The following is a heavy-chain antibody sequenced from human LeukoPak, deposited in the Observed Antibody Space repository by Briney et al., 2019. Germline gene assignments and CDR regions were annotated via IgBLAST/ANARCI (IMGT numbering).Heavy chain of an antibody. J-gene: IGHJ3*02. CDR2: IYYSGST. CDR3: ASGEYYYDSSGYYSLRAFDI. CDR1: GGSISSSSYY. Sequence: TSETLSLTCTVSGGSISSSSYYWGWIRQPPGKGLEWIGSIYYSGSTYYNPSLKSRVTISVDTSKNQLSLKLSSVTAADTAVYYCASGEYYYDSSGYYSLRAFDIWGQGTMVTVSS. D-gene: IGHD3-22*01. V-gene: IGHV4-39*07.